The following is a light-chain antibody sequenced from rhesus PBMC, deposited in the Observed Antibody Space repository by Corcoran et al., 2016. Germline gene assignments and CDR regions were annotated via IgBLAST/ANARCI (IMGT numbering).Light chain of an antibody. J-gene: IGKJ4*01. Sequence: DIQMTQSPSSLSASVGDSVTTTCRASETVKNALNWYQQKPGKAPKLLIYKASTLQSGVPLRFSGSGSGTDYTFTISRMQPEDVATYSCQRGYSIPTFGEGTKVEIK. V-gene: IGKV1-74*01. CDR3: QRGYSIPT. CDR2: KAS. CDR1: ETVKNA.